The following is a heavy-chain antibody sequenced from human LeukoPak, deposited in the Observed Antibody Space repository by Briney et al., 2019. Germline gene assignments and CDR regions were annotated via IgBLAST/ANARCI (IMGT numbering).Heavy chain of an antibody. Sequence: PGGSLRLSCAASGFTFSSYSMDWVCQAPGKGLEWVSSISSSSSYIYYADSVKGRFTISRDNAKNSLYLQMNSLRAEDTAVYYCARATTNPAFDIWGQGTMVTVSS. D-gene: IGHD1-1*01. J-gene: IGHJ3*02. CDR2: ISSSSSYI. CDR3: ARATTNPAFDI. V-gene: IGHV3-21*01. CDR1: GFTFSSYS.